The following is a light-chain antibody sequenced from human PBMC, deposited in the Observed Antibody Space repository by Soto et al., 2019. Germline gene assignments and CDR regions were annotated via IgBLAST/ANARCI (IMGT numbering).Light chain of an antibody. V-gene: IGLV1-40*01. CDR1: SSNIGAGYD. CDR2: GNS. Sequence: QSVLTQPPSVSGAPGQRVTISCTGSSSNIGAGYDVHWYQQLPGTAPKLLMYGNSNRPSGVPDRFSGSKSGTSASLAITGLKAEDEADYYCQSYDISLSGWVFGGGTKLTVL. CDR3: QSYDISLSGWV. J-gene: IGLJ3*02.